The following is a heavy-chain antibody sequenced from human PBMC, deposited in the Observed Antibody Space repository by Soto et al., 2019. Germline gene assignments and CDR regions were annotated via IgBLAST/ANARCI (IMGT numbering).Heavy chain of an antibody. CDR3: ARSQGTSTSLEIYYYYYYGMDV. CDR2: IIPISGTA. CDR1: GGTFSSYA. Sequence: SVKVSCKASGGTFSSYAISWVRQAPGQGLEWMGGIIPISGTANYAQKFQGRVTITADESTSTAHMELSSLRSEDTAVYYCARSQGTSTSLEIYYYYYYGMDVWGQGTTVTSP. J-gene: IGHJ6*02. V-gene: IGHV1-69*13. D-gene: IGHD2-2*01.